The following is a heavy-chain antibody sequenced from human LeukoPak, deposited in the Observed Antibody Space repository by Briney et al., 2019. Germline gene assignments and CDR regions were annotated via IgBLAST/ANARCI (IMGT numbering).Heavy chain of an antibody. J-gene: IGHJ3*02. CDR2: VYYSGTT. CDR1: GGSMSNYY. D-gene: IGHD3-10*01. CDR3: ARDKSRTYGSADAFDI. V-gene: IGHV4-59*01. Sequence: PSETLSLTCTVSGGSMSNYYWNWIRQPPGKGLEWIGYVYYSGTTNYNPSLKSRVSMSVDTSKNQFSLKLSSVTAADTAVYYCARDKSRTYGSADAFDIWGQGTMVTVSS.